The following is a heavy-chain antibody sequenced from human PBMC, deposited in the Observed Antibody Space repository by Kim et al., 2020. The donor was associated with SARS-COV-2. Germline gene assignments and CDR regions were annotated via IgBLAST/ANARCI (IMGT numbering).Heavy chain of an antibody. CDR2: IYYSGST. J-gene: IGHJ4*02. V-gene: IGHV4-39*01. D-gene: IGHD3-10*01. CDR1: GGSISSSSYY. CDR3: ARQDYYGSGSYYYDY. Sequence: SETLSLTCTVSGGSISSSSYYWGWIRQPPGKGLEWIGSIYYSGSTYYNPSLKSRVTISVDTSKNQFSLKLSSVTAADTAMYYCARQDYYGSGSYYYDYWGQGTLVTVSS.